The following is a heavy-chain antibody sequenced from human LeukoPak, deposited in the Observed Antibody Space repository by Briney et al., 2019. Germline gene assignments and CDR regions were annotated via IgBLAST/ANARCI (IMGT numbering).Heavy chain of an antibody. D-gene: IGHD4-23*01. CDR3: ARDNSVEDTAWWFDP. CDR2: INPNSGGT. CDR1: NNTLSNNG. J-gene: IGHJ5*02. Sequence: ASVKVSCTASNNTLSNNGITWVRQAPGQGLEWMGWINPNSGGTNYAQKFQGRVTMTRDTSISTAYMELSRLRSDDTAVYYCARDNSVEDTAWWFDPWGQGTLVTVSS. V-gene: IGHV1-2*02.